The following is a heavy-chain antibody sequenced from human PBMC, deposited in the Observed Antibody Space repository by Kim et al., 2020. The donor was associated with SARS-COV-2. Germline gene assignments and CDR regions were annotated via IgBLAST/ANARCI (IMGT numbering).Heavy chain of an antibody. CDR2: RST. Sequence: RSTTSADSVKGRFPISRDTTKNTLSLEMNSLRADDTAVYFCASGYNYRFDHWGQGALVSVSS. CDR3: ASGYNYRFDH. D-gene: IGHD5-12*01. V-gene: IGHV3-74*03. J-gene: IGHJ4*02.